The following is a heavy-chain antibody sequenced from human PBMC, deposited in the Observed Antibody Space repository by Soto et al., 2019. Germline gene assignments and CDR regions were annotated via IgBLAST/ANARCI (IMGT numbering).Heavy chain of an antibody. Sequence: ASVKVSCKASGYTFTSYDINWVRQATGQGLEWMGWMNPNSGNTGYAQKFQGRVTMTRNTSISTAYMELSSLRSEDTAVYYCARGRQWLPNNWFDPWGQGTLVTVSP. D-gene: IGHD6-19*01. CDR2: MNPNSGNT. V-gene: IGHV1-8*01. J-gene: IGHJ5*01. CDR1: GYTFTSYD. CDR3: ARGRQWLPNNWFDP.